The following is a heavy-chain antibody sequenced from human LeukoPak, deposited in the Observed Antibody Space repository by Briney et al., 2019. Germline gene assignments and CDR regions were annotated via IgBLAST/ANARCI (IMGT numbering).Heavy chain of an antibody. Sequence: SETLSLTCTVSGGSISSYYWSWFRQTPGKGPEWIGYIYYSGSTKYNPSLKSRVTISVDRSKNQFSLKLNSVAAADTAVYYCARYWGVQLWPHWYFDLWGRGSLVTVSS. V-gene: IGHV4-59*01. J-gene: IGHJ2*01. CDR2: IYYSGST. CDR3: ARYWGVQLWPHWYFDL. D-gene: IGHD5-18*01. CDR1: GGSISSYY.